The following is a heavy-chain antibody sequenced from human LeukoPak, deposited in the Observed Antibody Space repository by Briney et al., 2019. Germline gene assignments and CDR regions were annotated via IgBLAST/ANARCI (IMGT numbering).Heavy chain of an antibody. CDR1: GGSISSGGFS. CDR3: AGSSSPGVFDF. V-gene: IGHV4-30-4*07. Sequence: SETLSLTCAVSGGSISSGGFSWSWIRQPPGKGLEWIGYIYYSGNTYNNPSLTSRITISIDTSRDQFSLKLSSVTAADTAVYYCAGSSSPGVFDFWGQGTLVTVPS. J-gene: IGHJ4*02. CDR2: IYYSGNT. D-gene: IGHD6-6*01.